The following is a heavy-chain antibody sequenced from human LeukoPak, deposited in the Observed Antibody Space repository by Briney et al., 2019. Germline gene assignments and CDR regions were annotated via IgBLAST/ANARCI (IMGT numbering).Heavy chain of an antibody. Sequence: GGSLRLSCAASGFTFSSYAMSWVRQAPGKGLEWVSAISGSGGSTYYADSVKGRFTISRDNSKNTLYLQMNSLRAEDTAVYYCARVCSNFWSGYRYYFDYWGQGTLVTVSS. CDR3: ARVCSNFWSGYRYYFDY. CDR1: GFTFSSYA. V-gene: IGHV3-23*01. D-gene: IGHD3-3*01. CDR2: ISGSGGST. J-gene: IGHJ4*02.